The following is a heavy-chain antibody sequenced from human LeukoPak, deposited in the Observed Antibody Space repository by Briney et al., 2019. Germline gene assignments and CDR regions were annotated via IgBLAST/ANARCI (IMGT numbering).Heavy chain of an antibody. CDR1: GFSFSSYW. CDR2: IKPDGSGK. D-gene: IGHD6-19*01. J-gene: IGHJ5*02. V-gene: IGHV3-7*01. CDR3: ARYSSGWYDL. Sequence: GGSLRLSCAASGFSFSSYWMSWVRQTPGKGLEWVANIKPDGSGKFYVDSVKGRFTMPRDNAKNTLYLQMNSLRAEDTAVYYCARYSSGWYDLWGQGTLVTVSS.